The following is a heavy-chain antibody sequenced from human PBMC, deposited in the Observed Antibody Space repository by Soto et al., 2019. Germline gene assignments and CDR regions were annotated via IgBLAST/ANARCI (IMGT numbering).Heavy chain of an antibody. CDR2: ISAGGSDT. D-gene: IGHD2-2*01. V-gene: IGHV3-23*01. CDR3: ASVPIWCGSSSCYTEGFDS. Sequence: EVQLLDSGGGWVQPGGSLRLSCVASGFVFSDYAMSWVRQAPGKGLEWVSAISAGGSDTYYADSVKGRFTVSRVNSKNTLYLQMNTLRAEDTAIDYCASVPIWCGSSSCYTEGFDSGGQGTLVTVSS. CDR1: GFVFSDYA. J-gene: IGHJ4*02.